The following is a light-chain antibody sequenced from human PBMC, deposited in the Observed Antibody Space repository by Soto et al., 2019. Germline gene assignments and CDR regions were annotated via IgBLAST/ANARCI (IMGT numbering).Light chain of an antibody. CDR1: QTISSW. Sequence: IQMTQSPSTLSGSVGDRVTLTCRASQTISSWWAWYQQKPGKAPKLLIYKSSTLKSGVPSRFSGSGSGTEFTLTISSLQPDDFATYYCHHYNSYSEAFGQGTKVELK. V-gene: IGKV1-5*03. CDR3: HHYNSYSEA. J-gene: IGKJ1*01. CDR2: KSS.